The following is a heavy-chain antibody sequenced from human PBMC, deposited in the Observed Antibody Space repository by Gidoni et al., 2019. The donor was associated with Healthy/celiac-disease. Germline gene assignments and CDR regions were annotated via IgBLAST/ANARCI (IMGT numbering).Heavy chain of an antibody. CDR2: IYPGDSDT. Sequence: EVQLVQSGAEVKKPGESLKISCKGSGYSFTSYWIGWVRQMPGKGLEWMGIIYPGDSDTRYSPSFQGQVTISADKSISTAYLQWSSLKASDTAMYYCARQEGGYSYGLGSAYYYYYMDVWGKGTTVTVSS. CDR3: ARQEGGYSYGLGSAYYYYYMDV. D-gene: IGHD5-18*01. J-gene: IGHJ6*03. CDR1: GYSFTSYW. V-gene: IGHV5-51*01.